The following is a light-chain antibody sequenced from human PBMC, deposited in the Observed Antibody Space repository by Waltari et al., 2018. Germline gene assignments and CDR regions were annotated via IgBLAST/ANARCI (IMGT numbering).Light chain of an antibody. CDR2: AAS. Sequence: DIQMTQSPSSLSPSVGDRVTIPCRASQGISNYLALYQQKPGQVPKLLIYAASSLQSGVPSRFSGSGSGTDFTLTISSLQPEDVATYYCQNNNSAPRTFGQGTKVEIK. J-gene: IGKJ1*01. V-gene: IGKV1-27*01. CDR1: QGISNY. CDR3: QNNNSAPRT.